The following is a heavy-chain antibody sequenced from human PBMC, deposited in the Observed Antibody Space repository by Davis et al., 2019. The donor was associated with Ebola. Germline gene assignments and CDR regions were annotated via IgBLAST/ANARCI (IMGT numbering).Heavy chain of an antibody. D-gene: IGHD2-2*01. CDR3: AKGLGGTNCYDCGVFDS. V-gene: IGHV3-30*02. CDR1: GFTFTTYG. Sequence: GESLKISCAASGFTFTTYGMHWVRQAPGKGLEWVTFTRFDGNDKFYADSVKGRFTISRDNSKNTLYLQMNSLRAEDTAIYYCAKGLGGTNCYDCGVFDSWGQGALVTVSS. CDR2: TRFDGNDK. J-gene: IGHJ4*02.